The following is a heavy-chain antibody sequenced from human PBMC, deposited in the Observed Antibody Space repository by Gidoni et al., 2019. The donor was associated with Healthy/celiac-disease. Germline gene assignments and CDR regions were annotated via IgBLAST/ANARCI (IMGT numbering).Heavy chain of an antibody. J-gene: IGHJ3*02. CDR3: ARGYSGYDTAFDI. CDR2: INAGNGNT. Sequence: QVQLVQSGAEVKKPGASVKVSCKASGYTFTSYAMHWVRQAPGQRLEWMGWINAGNGNTKYSQKFQGRVTITRDTSASTAYMELSSLRSEDTAVYYCARGYSGYDTAFDIWGQGTMVTVSS. V-gene: IGHV1-3*01. D-gene: IGHD5-12*01. CDR1: GYTFTSYA.